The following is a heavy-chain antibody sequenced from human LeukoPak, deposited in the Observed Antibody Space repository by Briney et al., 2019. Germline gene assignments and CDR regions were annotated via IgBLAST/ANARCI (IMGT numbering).Heavy chain of an antibody. CDR3: ASSSSGWFWNY. J-gene: IGHJ4*02. CDR1: GGSIGSYY. Sequence: SETLSLTCTVSGGSIGSYYWSWIRQPAGKGLEWIGRIYTSGSTNYNPSLKSRVTMSVDTSKKQFSLNLTSVTAADTAVYYCASSSSGWFWNYWGQGTLVTVSS. D-gene: IGHD6-19*01. V-gene: IGHV4-4*07. CDR2: IYTSGST.